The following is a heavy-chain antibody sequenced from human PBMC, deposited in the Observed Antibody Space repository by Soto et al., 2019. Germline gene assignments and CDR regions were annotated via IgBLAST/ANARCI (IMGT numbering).Heavy chain of an antibody. Sequence: GSSVKVACKASGYTFTSYDMHWVRQATGQGLEWMGWMNPNSGNTGYAQKFQGRVTMTRNTSISTAYMELSSLRSEDTAVYYCARARRGYCSSTSCYGNYYYYMDVWGKGTTVTVS. D-gene: IGHD2-2*01. J-gene: IGHJ6*03. CDR1: GYTFTSYD. CDR2: MNPNSGNT. V-gene: IGHV1-8*01. CDR3: ARARRGYCSSTSCYGNYYYYMDV.